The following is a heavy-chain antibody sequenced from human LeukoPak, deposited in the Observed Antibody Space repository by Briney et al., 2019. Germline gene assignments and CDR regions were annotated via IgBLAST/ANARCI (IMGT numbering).Heavy chain of an antibody. CDR3: ARDREVVTSIIWFDP. V-gene: IGHV3-33*01. CDR2: IWYDGSNK. D-gene: IGHD4-23*01. J-gene: IGHJ5*02. CDR1: GFTFSSYG. Sequence: GGSLRLSCAASGFTFSSYGMHWVRQAPGKGLEWVAVIWYDGSNKYYADSVKGRFTISRDNSKKTLYLQMNSLRAEDTAVYYCARDREVVTSIIWFDPWGQGTLVTVSS.